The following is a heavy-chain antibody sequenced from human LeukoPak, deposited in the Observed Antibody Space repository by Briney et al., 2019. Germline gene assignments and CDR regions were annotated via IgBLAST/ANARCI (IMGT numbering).Heavy chain of an antibody. J-gene: IGHJ3*02. Sequence: GGSLRLSCAASGFTVSSNYMSWVRQAPGKGLEWVSVIYSGGSTYYADSVKGRFTISRDNSKNTLYLQMNSLRAEDTAVYYCARGAVVVPAAMGDAFDIWGQGTMVTVSS. D-gene: IGHD2-2*01. V-gene: IGHV3-53*01. CDR1: GFTVSSNY. CDR2: IYSGGST. CDR3: ARGAVVVPAAMGDAFDI.